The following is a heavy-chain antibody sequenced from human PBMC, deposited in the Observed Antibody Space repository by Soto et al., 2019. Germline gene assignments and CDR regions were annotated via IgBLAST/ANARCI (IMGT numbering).Heavy chain of an antibody. CDR1: GDTFASNG. J-gene: IGHJ5*02. CDR3: ARGSDQVVPAEKNNWFDP. V-gene: IGHV1-18*01. CDR2: ISAYNGNT. Sequence: SVKASCEESGDTFASNGMSWVQHAPGQGLEWMGWISAYNGNTNYAQKLQGRVTMTTDTSTSTAYMELRSLRSDDTAVYYCARGSDQVVPAEKNNWFDPWRQRTLVTVSS. D-gene: IGHD2-2*01.